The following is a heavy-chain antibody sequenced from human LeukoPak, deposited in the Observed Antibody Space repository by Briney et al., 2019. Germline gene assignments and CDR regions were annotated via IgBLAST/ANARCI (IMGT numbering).Heavy chain of an antibody. V-gene: IGHV3-11*05. CDR3: ARDPVIYCSGGSCYSRGYYYYGMDV. CDR1: GFTFSDYY. CDR2: ISSSSSYT. J-gene: IGHJ6*02. D-gene: IGHD2-15*01. Sequence: GGSLRLSCAASGFTFSDYYMSWIRQAPGKGLEWASYISSSSSYTNYADSVKGRFTISRDNAKNSLYLQMNSLRAEDTAVYYCARDPVIYCSGGSCYSRGYYYYGMDVWGQGTTVTVSS.